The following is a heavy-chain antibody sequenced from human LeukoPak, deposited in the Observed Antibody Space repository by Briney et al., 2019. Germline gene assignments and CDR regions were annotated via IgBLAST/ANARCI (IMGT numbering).Heavy chain of an antibody. D-gene: IGHD3-3*01. J-gene: IGHJ4*02. CDR2: ISYDGNNK. V-gene: IGHV3-30*03. CDR1: GFTFRSYG. CDR3: ALYYDFWSGFDY. Sequence: GGSLRLSCAASGFTFRSYGMHWVRQAPGKGLEWVAVISYDGNNKYYADSVKGRFTISRDNSKNTLYLQMNSLRAEDTAVYYCALYYDFWSGFDYWGQGTLVTVSS.